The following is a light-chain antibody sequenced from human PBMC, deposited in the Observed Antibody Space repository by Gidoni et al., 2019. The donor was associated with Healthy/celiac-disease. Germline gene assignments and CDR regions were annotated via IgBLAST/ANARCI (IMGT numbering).Light chain of an antibody. J-gene: IGKJ2*01. CDR1: QGINSW. V-gene: IGKV1-12*01. CDR3: QQANSFPYT. Sequence: HMTHSPSSVSASVGDRVPITCRASQGINSWLSSYQQKPENAPKLLIYAASSLQSGVPSRFSGSGSGTDFTLTISSLQPEDFATYYCQQANSFPYTFGQGTKLEIK. CDR2: AAS.